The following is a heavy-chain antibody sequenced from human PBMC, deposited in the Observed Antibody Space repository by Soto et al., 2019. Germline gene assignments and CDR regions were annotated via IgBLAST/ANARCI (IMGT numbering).Heavy chain of an antibody. V-gene: IGHV3-30-3*01. J-gene: IGHJ4*02. CDR2: ISYDGSNK. Sequence: QVQLVESGGGVVQPGRSLRLSCAASGFTFSSYAMHWVRQAPGKGLEWVAVISYDGSNKYYADSVKGRFTISRDNSKNTLYLQMNSLRAEDTAVYYCARDLAEYDSSGYPPDFDYWGQGTLVTVSS. CDR1: GFTFSSYA. CDR3: ARDLAEYDSSGYPPDFDY. D-gene: IGHD3-22*01.